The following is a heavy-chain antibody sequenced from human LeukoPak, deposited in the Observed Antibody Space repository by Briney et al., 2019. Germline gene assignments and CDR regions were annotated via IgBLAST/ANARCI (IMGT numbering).Heavy chain of an antibody. Sequence: GALRLSCAASGFTFSSYSMNWVRQAPGKGLEWVSSISSSSSYIYYADSVKGRFTISRDNAKNSLYLQMNSLRAEDTAVYYCARGYIAAAQGNWFDPWGQGTLVTVSS. D-gene: IGHD6-13*01. V-gene: IGHV3-21*01. CDR2: ISSSSSYI. CDR1: GFTFSSYS. CDR3: ARGYIAAAQGNWFDP. J-gene: IGHJ5*02.